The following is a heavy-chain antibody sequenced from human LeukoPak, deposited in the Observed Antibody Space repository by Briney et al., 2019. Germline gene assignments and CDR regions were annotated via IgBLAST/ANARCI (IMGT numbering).Heavy chain of an antibody. CDR3: VRYCSSTTCYTRAVDY. J-gene: IGHJ4*02. CDR2: IFSNGNT. V-gene: IGHV4-39*01. D-gene: IGHD2-2*02. CDR1: DGSISSSSHY. Sequence: SETLSLTCSVSDGSISSSSHYWGWIRQSPGRGLEWIGSIFSNGNTFYNPSLKSRVTMSVDTSKNQFSLKLSSVTAADTAVYYCVRYCSSTTCYTRAVDYWGQGTLVTVSS.